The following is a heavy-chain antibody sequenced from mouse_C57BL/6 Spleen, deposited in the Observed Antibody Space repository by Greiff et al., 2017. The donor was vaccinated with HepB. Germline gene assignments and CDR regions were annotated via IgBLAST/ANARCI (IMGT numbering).Heavy chain of an antibody. J-gene: IGHJ2*01. CDR1: GYTFTSYW. Sequence: QVQLKQPGAELVRPGSSVKLSCKASGYTFTSYWMHWVKQRPIQGLEWIGNIDPSDSETHYNQKFKDKATLTVDKSSSTAYMQLSSLTSEDSAVYYCAREGWGYGYFDYWGQGTTLTVSS. V-gene: IGHV1-52*01. CDR3: AREGWGYGYFDY. CDR2: IDPSDSET. D-gene: IGHD2-2*01.